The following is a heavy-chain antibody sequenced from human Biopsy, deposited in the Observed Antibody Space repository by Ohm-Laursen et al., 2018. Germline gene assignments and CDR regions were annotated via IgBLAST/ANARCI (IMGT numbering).Heavy chain of an antibody. Sequence: TLSFTCTVSGGSISSDYWSWIRQTPGKGLEWIGYIYYSGSTNYNPSLKSRVTISVDTSKNQFSLKLNSVTAADTAVYYCARATNSTGWPYYYFYGMDVWGQGTTVTVSS. CDR3: ARATNSTGWPYYYFYGMDV. D-gene: IGHD2/OR15-2a*01. CDR1: GGSISSDY. CDR2: IYYSGST. J-gene: IGHJ6*02. V-gene: IGHV4-59*01.